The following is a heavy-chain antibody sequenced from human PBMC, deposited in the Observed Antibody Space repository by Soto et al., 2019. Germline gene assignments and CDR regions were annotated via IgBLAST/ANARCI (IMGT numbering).Heavy chain of an antibody. J-gene: IGHJ4*02. Sequence: QVQLVQSGAEVKKPGASVKVSCKASGYIFTNHYIHWVRQAPGQGLEWMGIINPSGGSTNYLQKFQGRVTMTRDTSTSTVYMELSSLRSEDTAVHFCARADYYDRSGFYYDYWGQGTLVTVSS. V-gene: IGHV1-46*01. CDR2: INPSGGST. CDR1: GYIFTNHY. CDR3: ARADYYDRSGFYYDY. D-gene: IGHD3-22*01.